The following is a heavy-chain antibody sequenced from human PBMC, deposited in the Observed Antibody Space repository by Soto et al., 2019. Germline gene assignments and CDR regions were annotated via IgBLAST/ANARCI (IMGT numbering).Heavy chain of an antibody. CDR2: ISSSSSTI. CDR1: GFTFSSYS. CDR3: ATEEDTAMAYGMDV. D-gene: IGHD5-18*01. J-gene: IGHJ6*02. Sequence: PGGSLRLSCAASGFTFSSYSMNWVRQAPGKGLEWVSYISSSSSTIYYADSVKGRFTISRDNAKNSLYLQMNSLRDEDTAVYYCATEEDTAMAYGMDVWGQGTTVTVSS. V-gene: IGHV3-48*02.